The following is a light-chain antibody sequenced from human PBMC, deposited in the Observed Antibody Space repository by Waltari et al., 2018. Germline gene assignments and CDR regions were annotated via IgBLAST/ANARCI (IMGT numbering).Light chain of an antibody. CDR1: SSDIGRYDI. J-gene: IGLJ3*02. CDR3: CSYAGNYVWV. Sequence: QSALTQPAAVSGSPGQSVTISCTGASSDIGRYDIVSWYQQHPGNAPKLVISDPKKRPSGVSDRFSGSKSGDTASLTISGLQFEDEADYYCCSYAGNYVWVFGGGTRLTVL. V-gene: IGLV2-23*01. CDR2: DPK.